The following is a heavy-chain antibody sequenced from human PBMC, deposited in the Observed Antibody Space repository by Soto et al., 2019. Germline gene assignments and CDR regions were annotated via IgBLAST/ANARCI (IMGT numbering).Heavy chain of an antibody. Sequence: GGSLRLSCAASGFTFSSYGMNWVRQAPGKGLEWVSYISSSGSTIYYADSVKGRFTISRDNAKNSLYLQMNSLRAEDTAVYYCARGGAYGDYRSDFWGQGTLVTVSS. D-gene: IGHD4-17*01. CDR1: GFTFSSYG. CDR3: ARGGAYGDYRSDF. J-gene: IGHJ4*02. V-gene: IGHV3-48*03. CDR2: ISSSGSTI.